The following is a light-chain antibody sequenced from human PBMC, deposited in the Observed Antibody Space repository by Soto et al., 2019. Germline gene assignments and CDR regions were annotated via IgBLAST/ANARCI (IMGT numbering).Light chain of an antibody. CDR3: SSYAGINNVGV. V-gene: IGLV2-8*01. Sequence: QSALTQPPSASGSPGQSVTISCTGTSSDVGGYKYVSWYQQHPGKAPKLMIFEVNKRPSGVPDRFSGSKSGNTAPLTVSGLQAEDEADYYCSSYAGINNVGVFGTGTKVTVL. CDR2: EVN. CDR1: SSDVGGYKY. J-gene: IGLJ1*01.